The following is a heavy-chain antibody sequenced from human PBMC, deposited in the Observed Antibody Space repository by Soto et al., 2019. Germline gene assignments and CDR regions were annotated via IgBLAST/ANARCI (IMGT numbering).Heavy chain of an antibody. J-gene: IGHJ4*02. CDR1: GGSISSYY. Sequence: QVQLQESGPGLVKPSETLSITCTVAGGSISSYYWSCIRQPRGKGLAWIGYIYYSGSTNDNPSLKSRVTISVDTSKNQFSLKLNSMTAADTAVYYCARHNYGSGSTYFDYWGQGTLVTVSS. D-gene: IGHD3-10*01. CDR3: ARHNYGSGSTYFDY. V-gene: IGHV4-59*08. CDR2: IYYSGST.